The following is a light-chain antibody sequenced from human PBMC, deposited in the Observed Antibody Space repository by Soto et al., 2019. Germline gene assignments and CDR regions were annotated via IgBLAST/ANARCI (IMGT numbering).Light chain of an antibody. CDR2: KAS. V-gene: IGKV1-5*03. Sequence: DIQMTQSPSTLSASVGDRVTITCRASQSISSWLAWYQQKPGKAPNLLIYKASSLESGVPSRFSGSVSGTEFSLTISSLQPDDFAAYYCQQYNSYPLTFGGGTKVEIK. J-gene: IGKJ4*01. CDR3: QQYNSYPLT. CDR1: QSISSW.